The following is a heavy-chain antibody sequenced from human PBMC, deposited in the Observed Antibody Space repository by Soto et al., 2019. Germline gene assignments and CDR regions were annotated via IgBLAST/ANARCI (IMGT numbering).Heavy chain of an antibody. D-gene: IGHD5-18*01. CDR1: GGSMRSGGYY. CDR2: IYYSGST. J-gene: IGHJ4*02. V-gene: IGHV4-31*03. Sequence: SETLSLTCTVSGGSMRSGGYYWSWVRQHPGKGLEWIGYIYYSGSTYYNPSLKSRVTISVDTSKNQFSLKLSSVTAADTAVYYCARSGYSYGPNPLLYWGQGTLVTVS. CDR3: ARSGYSYGPNPLLY.